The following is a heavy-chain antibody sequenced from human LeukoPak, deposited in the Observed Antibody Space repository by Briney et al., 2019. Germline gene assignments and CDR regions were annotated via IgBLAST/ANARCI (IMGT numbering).Heavy chain of an antibody. CDR2: IIPILGIA. V-gene: IGHV1-69*04. CDR1: GYTFTGYY. CDR3: ARAGHIVVVTASEINNYYYGMDV. D-gene: IGHD2-21*02. J-gene: IGHJ6*02. Sequence: SVTVSCKASGYTFTGYYMHWVRQAPGQGLEWMGRIIPILGIANYAQKFQGRVTITADKSTSTAYMELSSLRSEDTAVYYCARAGHIVVVTASEINNYYYGMDVWGQGTTVTVSS.